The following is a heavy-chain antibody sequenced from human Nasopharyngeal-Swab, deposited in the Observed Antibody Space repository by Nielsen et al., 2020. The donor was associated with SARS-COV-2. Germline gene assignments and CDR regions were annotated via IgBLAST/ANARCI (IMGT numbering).Heavy chain of an antibody. CDR2: ISYDGSNK. CDR1: GFTFSSYG. V-gene: IGHV3-30*18. CDR3: AKDRYYDFWSGYYTKDY. Sequence: RRLSCAASGFTFSSYGMHWVRQAPGKGLEWVAVISYDGSNKYYADSVKGRFTISRDNSKNTLYLQMNSLRAEDTAVYYCAKDRYYDFWSGYYTKDYWGQGTLVTVSS. J-gene: IGHJ4*02. D-gene: IGHD3-3*01.